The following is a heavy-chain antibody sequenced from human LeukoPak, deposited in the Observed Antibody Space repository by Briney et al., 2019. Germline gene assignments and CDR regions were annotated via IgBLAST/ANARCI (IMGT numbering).Heavy chain of an antibody. CDR3: ARFDDYGGNGLDY. CDR2: ISYDGSNK. CDR1: AFTFSSYA. J-gene: IGHJ4*02. V-gene: IGHV3-30-3*01. Sequence: GRSLRLSCAASAFTFSSYAMHWVRQAPGKGLEWVAVISYDGSNKYYADSVKGRFTISRDNSKNTLYLQMNSLRAEDTAVYYCARFDDYGGNGLDYWGQGTLVTVSS. D-gene: IGHD4-23*01.